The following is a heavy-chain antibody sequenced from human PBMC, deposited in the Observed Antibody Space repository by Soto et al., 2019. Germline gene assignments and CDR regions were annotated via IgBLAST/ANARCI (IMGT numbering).Heavy chain of an antibody. CDR1: GYSFTSYW. CDR2: IYPGDSDT. J-gene: IGHJ4*02. CDR3: ARQKLYDYVWGSYRPFDY. D-gene: IGHD3-16*02. V-gene: IGHV5-51*01. Sequence: GESLKISCKGSGYSFTSYWIGWVRQMPGKGLEWMGIIYPGDSDTRYSPSFQGQVTISADKSISTAYLQWSSLKASDTAMYYCARQKLYDYVWGSYRPFDYWGQGTLVTSPQ.